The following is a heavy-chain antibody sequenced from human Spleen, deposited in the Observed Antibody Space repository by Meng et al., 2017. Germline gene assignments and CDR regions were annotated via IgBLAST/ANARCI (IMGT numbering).Heavy chain of an antibody. V-gene: IGHV3-23*01. CDR3: TATKTKVEVLGEYVWGTYEWGTEY. J-gene: IGHJ4*02. D-gene: IGHD3-16*01. Sequence: GESLKISCAASGFTFSDYAMSWVRQAPGKGLEWVSPISGNGGNTYYADSVKGRFTISRDNSKNMLYLLMNSLRAEDTAVYYCTATKTKVEVLGEYVWGTYEWGTEYWGQGTLVTVSS. CDR2: ISGNGGNT. CDR1: GFTFSDYA.